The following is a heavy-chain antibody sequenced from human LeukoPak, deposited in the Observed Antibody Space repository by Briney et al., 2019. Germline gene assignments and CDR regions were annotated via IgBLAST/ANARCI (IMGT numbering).Heavy chain of an antibody. V-gene: IGHV3-13*01. CDR3: ARDYCRGGRCYHDS. Sequence: GGSLRLFCAASGFTFSSYDMHWVRQATGKGLEWVSAIGPGGDTYYAGSVRGRFTISRENAKNSVYLQMNSLRAGDTAVYYCARDYCRGGRCYHDSWGQGTPVTVSS. CDR1: GFTFSSYD. J-gene: IGHJ4*02. CDR2: IGPGGDT. D-gene: IGHD2-15*01.